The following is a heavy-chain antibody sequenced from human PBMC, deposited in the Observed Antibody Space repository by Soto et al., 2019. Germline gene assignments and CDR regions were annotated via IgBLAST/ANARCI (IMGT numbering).Heavy chain of an antibody. Sequence: QVRLVESGGGVVQPGRSLRLSCTASGFSFSSYAMYWFRQPPGKGLEWEAVISKDGMNKNYADSVKGRFTVSRDNAIYSLDLHLNSLRGDDTAMYYCARDMYSSDYFVKWFEPWGQGTLVTVSS. CDR3: ARDMYSSDYFVKWFEP. CDR2: ISKDGMNK. D-gene: IGHD6-19*01. J-gene: IGHJ5*02. V-gene: IGHV3-30*04. CDR1: GFSFSSYA.